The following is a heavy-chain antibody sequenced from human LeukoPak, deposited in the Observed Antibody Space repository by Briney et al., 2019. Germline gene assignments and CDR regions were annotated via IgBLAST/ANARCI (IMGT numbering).Heavy chain of an antibody. CDR1: GFAFNSYA. V-gene: IGHV3-23*01. J-gene: IGHJ4*02. CDR3: AKDTIKWGSYRYFDY. CDR2: ISGSGGST. D-gene: IGHD3-16*02. Sequence: GGSLRLSCAASGFAFNSYAMSWVRQAPGKGLEWVSAISGSGGSTYYADSVKGRFTISRDNSKNTLYLQMNSLRAEDTAVYYCAKDTIKWGSYRYFDYWGQGTLVTVSS.